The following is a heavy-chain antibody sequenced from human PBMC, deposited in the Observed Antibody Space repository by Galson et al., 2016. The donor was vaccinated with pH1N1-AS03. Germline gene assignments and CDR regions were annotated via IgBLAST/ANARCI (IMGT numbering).Heavy chain of an antibody. J-gene: IGHJ5*02. V-gene: IGHV1-8*01. CDR1: GYTFNTYD. D-gene: IGHD2-2*01. Sequence: SVKVSCKGSGYTFNTYDINWVRQAPGQGLEWMGWVSPNSGKTGYAQRFQDRVAMTTDTSIRTAYMELCLLKPKDTAVYYCARCFFTTSGRLDPSGQGTLVT. CDR3: ARCFFTTSGRLDP. CDR2: VSPNSGKT.